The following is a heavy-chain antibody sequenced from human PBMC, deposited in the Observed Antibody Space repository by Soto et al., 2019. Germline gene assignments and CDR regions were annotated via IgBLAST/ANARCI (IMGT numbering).Heavy chain of an antibody. CDR1: GDSISSRNW. V-gene: IGHV4-4*03. D-gene: IGHD6-13*01. CDR2: ISHVGNS. J-gene: IGHJ4*02. Sequence: RLRKTLSLTCAASGDSISSRNWWNWVRQPPGKGLERIGQISHVGNSNYNPSLQSRLTISVDKSKNQFSKELSSVTAADTGMYYCARNGGSTWYYFDSWGQGTVVTVSS. CDR3: ARNGGSTWYYFDS.